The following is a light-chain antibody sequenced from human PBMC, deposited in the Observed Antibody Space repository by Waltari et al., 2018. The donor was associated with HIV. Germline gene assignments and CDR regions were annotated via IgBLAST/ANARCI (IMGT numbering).Light chain of an antibody. CDR3: TSYTSGSTLVM. CDR1: RTDVGGYNS. Sequence: QSALTQPASVSGSPGQSITISCTGLRTDVGGYNSVSWYQHHPGKAPKLLISEVINRPPGVSNRFSASKSGNTASLTISGLQPEDEADYYCTSYTSGSTLVMFGGGTKLTVL. J-gene: IGLJ3*02. CDR2: EVI. V-gene: IGLV2-14*01.